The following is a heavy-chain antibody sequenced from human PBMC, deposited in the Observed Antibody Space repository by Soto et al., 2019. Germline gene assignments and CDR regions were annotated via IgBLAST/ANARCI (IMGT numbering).Heavy chain of an antibody. V-gene: IGHV1-18*01. CDR3: ARGPARGANWFDP. J-gene: IGHJ5*02. CDR2: ISTNTGYT. Sequence: QDQLVQSGAEVKKPGASVKVSCKTSGFTFPTSGITWVRQAPGQGLEWMGWISTNTGYTYYAQKLQGRVTMTTDTSTITVYMELGSLRSDDTAVYYCARGPARGANWFDPWGQGTLVTVSS. CDR1: GFTFPTSG. D-gene: IGHD1-26*01.